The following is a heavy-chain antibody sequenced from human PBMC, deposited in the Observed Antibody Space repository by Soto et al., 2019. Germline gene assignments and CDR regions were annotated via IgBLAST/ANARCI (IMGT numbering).Heavy chain of an antibody. Sequence: EVQLVETGGGLIQPGGSPRLSCAASGFTVSSNYMSWVRQAPGKGLEWVSVIYSGGSTYYADSVKGRFTISRDNSKNTLYLQMNSLRAEDTAVYYCARSLKVRGVLDYWGQGTLVTVSS. V-gene: IGHV3-53*02. CDR3: ARSLKVRGVLDY. J-gene: IGHJ4*02. D-gene: IGHD3-10*01. CDR1: GFTVSSNY. CDR2: IYSGGST.